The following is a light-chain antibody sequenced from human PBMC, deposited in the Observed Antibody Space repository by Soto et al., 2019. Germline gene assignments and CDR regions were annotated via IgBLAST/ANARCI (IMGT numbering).Light chain of an antibody. CDR1: SGSVSTSYY. Sequence: QTVVTQVPSFSVSPGGTVSLTCGLSSGSVSTSYYPSWYQQTPGQAPRTLIYSTNTRSSGVPDHFSGSILGNKAALTISGAQAHDESDYYCVLHMGSGIWVFGGGTQLTVL. V-gene: IGLV8-61*01. CDR2: STN. CDR3: VLHMGSGIWV. J-gene: IGLJ3*02.